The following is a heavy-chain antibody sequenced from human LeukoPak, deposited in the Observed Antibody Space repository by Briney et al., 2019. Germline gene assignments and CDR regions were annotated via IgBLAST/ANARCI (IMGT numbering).Heavy chain of an antibody. V-gene: IGHV4-31*03. CDR3: AGDLGWFGELSYWYFDL. J-gene: IGHJ2*01. CDR2: IYYSGST. D-gene: IGHD3-10*01. Sequence: PSETLSLTCTVSGGSISSGGYSWSWIRQHPGKGLEWIGYIYYSGSTYYNPSLRSRVTISVDTSKNQFSLKLSSVTAADTAVYYCAGDLGWFGELSYWYFDLWGRGALVTVSS. CDR1: GGSISSGGYS.